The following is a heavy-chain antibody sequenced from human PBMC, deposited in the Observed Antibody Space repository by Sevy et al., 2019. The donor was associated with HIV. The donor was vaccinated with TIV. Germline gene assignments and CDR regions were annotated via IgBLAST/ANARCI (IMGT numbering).Heavy chain of an antibody. V-gene: IGHV4-31*03. J-gene: IGHJ4*02. D-gene: IGHD5-12*01. CDR3: ARTPHRDGYNFDY. CDR2: IYYCGST. Sequence: SETLSLTCTVSGGSISSGGYYWSWIRQHPGKGLEWIGYIYYCGSTYYNPSLKSRVTISVDTSKNQFSLKLSSVTAADTAVYYCARTPHRDGYNFDYWGQGTLVTVSS. CDR1: GGSISSGGYY.